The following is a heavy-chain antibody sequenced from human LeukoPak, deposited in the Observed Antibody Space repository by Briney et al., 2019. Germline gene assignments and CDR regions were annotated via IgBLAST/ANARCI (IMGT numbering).Heavy chain of an antibody. V-gene: IGHV3-48*03. CDR2: ISGSTSTK. CDR1: GFTFSSYE. D-gene: IGHD6-6*01. CDR3: ARDLKGDAARRHTFDY. J-gene: IGHJ4*02. Sequence: GGSLRLSCAASGFTFSSYEMNWVRQAPGKGLEWVAYISGSTSTKYYADSVKVRFTISRDNAQKSLYLQMNSLRAEDTAVYYCARDLKGDAARRHTFDYWGQGTLVTVSS.